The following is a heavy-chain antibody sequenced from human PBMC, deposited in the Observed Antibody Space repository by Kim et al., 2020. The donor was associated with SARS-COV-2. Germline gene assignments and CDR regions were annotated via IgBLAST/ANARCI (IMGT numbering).Heavy chain of an antibody. V-gene: IGHV4-59*08. CDR2: IYYSGST. D-gene: IGHD6-13*01. Sequence: SETLSLTCTVSGGSISSYYWSWIRQPPGKGLEWIGYIYYSGSTKYNPSLKSRVTISINTSKKQFSLNLNSVTAADTAVYYCARALYTSTWWLDYFDIWGR. J-gene: IGHJ2*01. CDR3: ARALYTSTWWLDYFDI. CDR1: GGSISSYY.